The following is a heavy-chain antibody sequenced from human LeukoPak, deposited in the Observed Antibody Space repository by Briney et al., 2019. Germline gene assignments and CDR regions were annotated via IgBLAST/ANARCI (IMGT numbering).Heavy chain of an antibody. D-gene: IGHD6-19*01. CDR3: ARPYTSGYRGAFDI. CDR1: GGSMTTYY. J-gene: IGHJ3*02. CDR2: IYYRGST. V-gene: IGHV4-59*01. Sequence: PSETLSLTCTVSGGSMTTYYWSWIRQFPGKGLEWIGYIYYRGSTSYNPSLKSRVTISVDTSKNQFSLRLNSVTAADTAVYYCARPYTSGYRGAFDIWGQGTMVTVSS.